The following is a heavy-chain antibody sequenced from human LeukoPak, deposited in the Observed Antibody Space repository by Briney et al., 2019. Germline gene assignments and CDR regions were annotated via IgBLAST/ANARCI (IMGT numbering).Heavy chain of an antibody. D-gene: IGHD3-10*01. J-gene: IGHJ6*04. CDR2: INHSGST. V-gene: IGHV4-34*01. Sequence: SETLSLTCAVYGGSFSGYYWSWIRQPPGKGLEWIGEINHSGSTNYNPSLKSRVTISVDTSKNQFSLKRSSVTAADTGVYYCARGVDLVRGVTGYGMDVWGKGTTVTVSS. CDR1: GGSFSGYY. CDR3: ARGVDLVRGVTGYGMDV.